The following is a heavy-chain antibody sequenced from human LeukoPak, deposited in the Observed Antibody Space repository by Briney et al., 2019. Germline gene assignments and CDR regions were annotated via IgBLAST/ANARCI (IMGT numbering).Heavy chain of an antibody. CDR3: GRGGAAAVFDY. V-gene: IGHV3-74*01. CDR2: INSDGSTT. CDR1: GFSLSSYW. D-gene: IGHD6-13*01. Sequence: PGGSLRLSCAASGFSLSSYWMHWVRQAPGKGLVWVSRINSDGSTTTYADSVKGRFTISRDNARNTLHLQMSSLRAEDTAVYYCGRGGAAAVFDYWGQGTLVTVSS. J-gene: IGHJ4*02.